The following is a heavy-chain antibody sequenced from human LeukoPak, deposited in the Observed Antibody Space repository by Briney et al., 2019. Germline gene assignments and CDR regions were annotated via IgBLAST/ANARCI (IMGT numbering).Heavy chain of an antibody. D-gene: IGHD2-2*01. J-gene: IGHJ6*02. CDR1: GYTLTELS. V-gene: IGHV1-24*01. CDR2: FDPEDGET. CDR3: ATSIVPAATYHYYYGMDV. Sequence: ASVKVSCKVSGYTLTELSMHWVRQAPGKGLEWMGGFDPEDGETIYAQKFQGRVTMTEDTSTDTAYMELSSLRSEDTAVYYCATSIVPAATYHYYYGMDVWGQGTTVTVSS.